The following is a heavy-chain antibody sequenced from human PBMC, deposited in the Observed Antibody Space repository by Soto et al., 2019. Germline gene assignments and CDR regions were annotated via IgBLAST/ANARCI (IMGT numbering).Heavy chain of an antibody. CDR1: GGSISSGGYY. Sequence: QVQLQESGPGLVKPSQTLSLTCTVSGGSISSGGYYWSWIRQHPGKGLEWIGYIYYSGSTYYNPSRTSRVTISVDTSKNQFSLKLSSVTAADTAVYYCARGGYDILTGLAVDAFDIWGQGTMVTVSS. CDR3: ARGGYDILTGLAVDAFDI. D-gene: IGHD3-9*01. CDR2: IYYSGST. V-gene: IGHV4-31*03. J-gene: IGHJ3*02.